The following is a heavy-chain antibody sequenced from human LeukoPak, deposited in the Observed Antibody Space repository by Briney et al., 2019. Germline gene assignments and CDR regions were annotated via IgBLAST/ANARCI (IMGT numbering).Heavy chain of an antibody. CDR2: INSDESST. CDR1: GFTFSSYW. D-gene: IGHD2-2*01. Sequence: PGGSLRLSCAASGFTFSSYWMHWVRRAPGKGLVWVSRINSDESSTSYADSVKGRFTIYRDNAKNTLYLQMNSLRAEDTAVYYCVREGIVVGRNWFDPWGQGTLVTVSS. J-gene: IGHJ5*02. V-gene: IGHV3-74*01. CDR3: VREGIVVGRNWFDP.